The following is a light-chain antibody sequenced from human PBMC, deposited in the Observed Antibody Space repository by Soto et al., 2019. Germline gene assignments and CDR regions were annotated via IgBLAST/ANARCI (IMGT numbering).Light chain of an antibody. CDR1: QSVLLRSNNKNY. CDR3: QQYYSTPPT. J-gene: IGKJ2*01. CDR2: WAS. Sequence: DIVMTQSPDSLAVSLGERATINCKSSQSVLLRSNNKNYFGWYQQKPGQPPKLLIYWASTRASGVPDRFSGSGSGTDFTLTISSLQAEDVAVYYCQQYYSTPPTFGQGTKLEIK. V-gene: IGKV4-1*01.